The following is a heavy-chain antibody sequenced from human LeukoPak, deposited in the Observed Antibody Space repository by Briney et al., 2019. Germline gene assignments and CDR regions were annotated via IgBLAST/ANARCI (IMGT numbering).Heavy chain of an antibody. J-gene: IGHJ4*02. D-gene: IGHD6-25*01. CDR3: VTSGGH. V-gene: IGHV3-7*01. CDR1: GVTFSNYW. CDR2: MKRGGSEE. Sequence: PGGSLRLSCAGSGVTFSNYWMNWVRQAPGKGLEWVANMKRGGSEEFYMDSVKGRFTISRDDAKNSLFLQMNSLRADDTAVYYCVTSGGHWGQGTLVTVSS.